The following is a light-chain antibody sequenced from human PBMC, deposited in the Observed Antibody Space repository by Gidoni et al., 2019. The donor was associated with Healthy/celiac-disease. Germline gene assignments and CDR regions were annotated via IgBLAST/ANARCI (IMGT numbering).Light chain of an antibody. Sequence: DIVMTQSPLSLPVTPGEPASISCRSSQSLLHSNGYNYLDWYLQKPGQSTQLMIYLGSNRASGVHDRFSGSGSGTDFKLKISRVEAEDVGVYYCMQALQTRTFGQGTKVEIK. CDR1: QSLLHSNGYNY. CDR3: MQALQTRT. CDR2: LGS. J-gene: IGKJ1*01. V-gene: IGKV2-28*01.